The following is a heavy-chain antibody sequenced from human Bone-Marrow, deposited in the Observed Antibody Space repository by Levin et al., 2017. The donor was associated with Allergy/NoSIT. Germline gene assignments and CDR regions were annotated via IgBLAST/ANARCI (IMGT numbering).Heavy chain of an antibody. Sequence: SETLSLTCTVSGGSISSDDHYWSWIRQPPGKGLEWIAYIYYSGSTYYNPSLKSRVTISIDTSKNQFSLKLSSVTAAATAVYYCARASGVATAGSCLDVWGKGTTVTVSS. V-gene: IGHV4-30-4*01. J-gene: IGHJ6*04. CDR3: ARASGVATAGSCLDV. D-gene: IGHD6-13*01. CDR1: GGSISSDDHY. CDR2: IYYSGST.